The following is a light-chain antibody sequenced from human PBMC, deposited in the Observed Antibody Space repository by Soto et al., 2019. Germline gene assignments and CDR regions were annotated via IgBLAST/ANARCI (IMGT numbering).Light chain of an antibody. J-gene: IGLJ1*01. V-gene: IGLV2-14*01. CDR2: DVS. CDR1: SSDVCGYNY. CDR3: SSYTSSGTRLYV. Sequence: QSVLTQPASVSGSPGQSITISCTGTSSDVCGYNYVSWYQQHPGKAPKLMIYDVSNRPSGVSNRFSGSKSGNTASLTISGLQAEDEADYYCSSYTSSGTRLYVFGTGTKVTVL.